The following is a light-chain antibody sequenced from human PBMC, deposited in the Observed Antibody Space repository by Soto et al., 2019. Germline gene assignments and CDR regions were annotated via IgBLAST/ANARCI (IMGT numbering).Light chain of an antibody. CDR3: AAWDDSLSGQWV. CDR1: SSNIGSNY. CDR2: SNN. Sequence: QLVLTQPPSASGTPGQRVTISCSGSSSNIGSNYVYWYQQLPGTAPKLLIYSNNQRPSGVPDRFSGSKSGTSASLAISGLRSEDEADYYCAAWDDSLSGQWVFGGGTKLTVL. V-gene: IGLV1-47*02. J-gene: IGLJ3*02.